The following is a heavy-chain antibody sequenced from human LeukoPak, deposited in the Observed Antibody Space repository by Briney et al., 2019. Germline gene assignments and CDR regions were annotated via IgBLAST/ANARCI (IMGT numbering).Heavy chain of an antibody. CDR3: AKIGKTPPGPYSSGWIDY. J-gene: IGHJ4*02. V-gene: IGHV3-21*04. Sequence: GGSLRLSCAASGFTFSSYSMNWVRQAPGKGLEWVSSISSSSSYIYYADSVKGRFTISRDNAKNSLYLQMNSLRAEDTAVYYCAKIGKTPPGPYSSGWIDYWGQGTLVTVSS. CDR1: GFTFSSYS. CDR2: ISSSSSYI. D-gene: IGHD6-19*01.